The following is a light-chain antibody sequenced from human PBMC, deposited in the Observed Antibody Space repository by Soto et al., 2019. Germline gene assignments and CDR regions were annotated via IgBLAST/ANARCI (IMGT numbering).Light chain of an antibody. V-gene: IGKV3-15*01. CDR3: HQYNNWPWT. CDR1: QRVSSH. Sequence: ETVMTQSPVPLSVSPGDTATLSCMASQRVSSHLAWYQQKPGQAPRLLIYAASTRATGIPVRFSGSGSETECTLTIRSLQSEDVALYYCHQYNNWPWTLGQGTKVDI. CDR2: AAS. J-gene: IGKJ1*01.